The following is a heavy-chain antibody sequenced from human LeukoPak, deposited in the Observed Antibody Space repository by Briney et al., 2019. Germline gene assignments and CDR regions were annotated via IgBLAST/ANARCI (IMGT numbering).Heavy chain of an antibody. CDR2: IYSGGST. Sequence: GGSLRLSCAASGFTVSSNYMSWVRQAPGKGLEWVSVIYSGGSTYYADSVKGRSTISRDNSKNTLYLQMNSLRAEDTAVYYCARDQVGAVDYWGQGTLVTVSS. CDR1: GFTVSSNY. V-gene: IGHV3-53*01. J-gene: IGHJ4*02. CDR3: ARDQVGAVDY. D-gene: IGHD1-26*01.